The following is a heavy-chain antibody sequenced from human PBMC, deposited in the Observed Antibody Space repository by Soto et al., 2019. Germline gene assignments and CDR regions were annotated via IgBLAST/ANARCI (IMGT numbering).Heavy chain of an antibody. CDR3: ASGAGGVTTGGY. D-gene: IGHD4-17*01. V-gene: IGHV1-69*12. Sequence: QVQLVQSGAEVKKPGSSVKVSCKASGGTFSSYAISWVRQAPGQGLEWMGGIIPIFGTANYAQKFQGRVTITAGEPTRTASLGPGSVRSEDTAVYDCASGAGGVTTGGYWGQGTLVNVSS. J-gene: IGHJ4*02. CDR2: IIPIFGTA. CDR1: GGTFSSYA.